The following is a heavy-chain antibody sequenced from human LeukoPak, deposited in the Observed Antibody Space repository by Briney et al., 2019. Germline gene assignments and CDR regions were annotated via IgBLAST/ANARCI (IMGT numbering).Heavy chain of an antibody. D-gene: IGHD3-22*01. Sequence: ASVKVSCKASGGTFSSYAISWVRQAPGQGLEWMGGIIPIFGTANYAQKFQGRVTITADESTSTAYMELSGLRSEDTAVYYCARDRSDYDSSGYLSSWGQGTLVTVSS. CDR1: GGTFSSYA. J-gene: IGHJ4*02. V-gene: IGHV1-69*13. CDR2: IIPIFGTA. CDR3: ARDRSDYDSSGYLSS.